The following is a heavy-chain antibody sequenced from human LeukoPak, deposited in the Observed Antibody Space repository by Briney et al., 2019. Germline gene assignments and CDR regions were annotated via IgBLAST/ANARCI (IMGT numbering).Heavy chain of an antibody. D-gene: IGHD1-26*01. CDR1: GGTFSSYA. CDR3: ASPGDSGSYSGAEYFQH. V-gene: IGHV1-69*04. CDR2: IIPILGIA. Sequence: ASVKVSCKASGGTFSSYAISWVRQAPGQGLEWMGRIIPILGIANYAQKFQGRVTITADKSTSTAYMELSSLRSEDTAVYYCASPGDSGSYSGAEYFQHWGQGTLVTVSS. J-gene: IGHJ1*01.